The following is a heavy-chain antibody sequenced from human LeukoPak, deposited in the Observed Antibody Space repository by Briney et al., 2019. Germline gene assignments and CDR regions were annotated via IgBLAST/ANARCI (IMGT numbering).Heavy chain of an antibody. D-gene: IGHD5-12*01. V-gene: IGHV4-59*12. CDR3: AREGGATIMSPRYFDY. CDR2: IYHSGST. CDR1: GGSISNYY. Sequence: SETLSRTCSVSGGSISNYYWSWIRQPPGKGLEWIGYIYHSGSTHYNPSLKSRVTISVDRSKNQFSLKLSSVTAADTAVYYCAREGGATIMSPRYFDYWGQGTLVTVSS. J-gene: IGHJ4*02.